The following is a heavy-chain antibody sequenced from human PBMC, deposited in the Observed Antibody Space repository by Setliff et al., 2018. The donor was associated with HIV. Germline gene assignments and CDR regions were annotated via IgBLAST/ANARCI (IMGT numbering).Heavy chain of an antibody. CDR3: ARDNSYYYGSGSHYWYGMDV. Sequence: PSETLSLTCTASGDSINSGTYYWSWIRQPAGKGLEWIGRLHLSGDTNYNPSLKSRVTMSIDTSKNQFSLKLSSVTAADTAGYYCARDNSYYYGSGSHYWYGMDVWGQGTTVTVSS. D-gene: IGHD3-10*01. CDR2: LHLSGDT. V-gene: IGHV4-61*02. CDR1: GDSINSGTYY. J-gene: IGHJ6*01.